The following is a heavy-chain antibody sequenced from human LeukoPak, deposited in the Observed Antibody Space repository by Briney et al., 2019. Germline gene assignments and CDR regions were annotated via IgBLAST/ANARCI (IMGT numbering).Heavy chain of an antibody. J-gene: IGHJ4*02. V-gene: IGHV3-30*02. D-gene: IGHD4-17*01. CDR2: IRYDGSNK. CDR3: AKTVRLLRTLVV. Sequence: GGSLRLSCAASGFTFSIYGMHWVRQAPGKGLVWVAFIRYDGSNKYYPHSVKRLFNISRDTYNNPVYLHINSLRADHAAVYYCAKTVRLLRTLVVWGQGTLVTVSS. CDR1: GFTFSIYG.